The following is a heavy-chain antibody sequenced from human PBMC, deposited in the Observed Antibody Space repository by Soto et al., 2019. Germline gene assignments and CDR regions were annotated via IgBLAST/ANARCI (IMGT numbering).Heavy chain of an antibody. J-gene: IGHJ6*02. Sequence: ASVKVSCKASGYTFTSCGISWVRQAPGQGLEWMGWISAYNGNTNYAQKLQGRVTMTTDTSTSTAYMELRSLRSDDTAVYYCARDYSSSWPNYYYYGMDVWGQGTTVTVSS. CDR1: GYTFTSCG. D-gene: IGHD6-13*01. CDR3: ARDYSSSWPNYYYYGMDV. V-gene: IGHV1-18*01. CDR2: ISAYNGNT.